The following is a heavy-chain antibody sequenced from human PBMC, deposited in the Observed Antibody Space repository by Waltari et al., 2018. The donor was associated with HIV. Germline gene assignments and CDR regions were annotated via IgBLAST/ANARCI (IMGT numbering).Heavy chain of an antibody. Sequence: QVQLVQSGAEVKKPGASVKVSCKASGYTFTGYYMHWVRQAPGQGLEWMGWISPNTGGTNYAQHFQGRVTMTRDTSISTAYMELSSLRSDDMAVYYCSRALGVSVKNPMDVWGQGTTVTVSS. D-gene: IGHD3-3*01. V-gene: IGHV1-2*02. CDR1: GYTFTGYY. J-gene: IGHJ6*02. CDR2: ISPNTGGT. CDR3: SRALGVSVKNPMDV.